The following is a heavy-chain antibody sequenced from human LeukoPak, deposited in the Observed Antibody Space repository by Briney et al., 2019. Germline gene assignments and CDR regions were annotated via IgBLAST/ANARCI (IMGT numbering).Heavy chain of an antibody. CDR3: ARRMLWFGAGGAFDI. V-gene: IGHV4-59*01. Sequence: PSETLSLTCTVSGGSISNYWSWIRQPPGRGLEWIGYIYYSGYTNYNPSLKSRVTISVDTSKNQFSLKLSSVTAADTAVYYCARRMLWFGAGGAFDIWGQGTMVTVSS. D-gene: IGHD3-10*01. J-gene: IGHJ3*02. CDR1: GGSISNY. CDR2: IYYSGYT.